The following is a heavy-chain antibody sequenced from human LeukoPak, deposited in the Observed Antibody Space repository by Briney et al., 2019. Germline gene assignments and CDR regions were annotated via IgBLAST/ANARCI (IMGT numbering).Heavy chain of an antibody. Sequence: KPSQTVSLTCTVSGGSISSGSYYWSWIRQPAGKGLEWIGRIYTSESTNYNPSLKSRVTISVDTSKNQFSLKLSSVTAADSAVYYCARERPTYYYGSGKNQPNAFDIWGQGTMVTVSS. CDR2: IYTSEST. J-gene: IGHJ3*02. CDR1: GGSISSGSYY. D-gene: IGHD3-10*01. CDR3: ARERPTYYYGSGKNQPNAFDI. V-gene: IGHV4-61*02.